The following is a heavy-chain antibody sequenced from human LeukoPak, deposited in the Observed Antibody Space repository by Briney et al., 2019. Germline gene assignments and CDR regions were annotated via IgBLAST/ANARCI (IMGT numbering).Heavy chain of an antibody. J-gene: IGHJ3*01. V-gene: IGHV3-23*01. CDR3: AKYPDYYDSSGYYFG. CDR1: GFTFSSYA. D-gene: IGHD3-22*01. Sequence: PGGSLRLSCAASGFTFSSYAMSWVRQAPGKGLEWVSAISGSGGSTYYADSVKGRFTISRDNSKNTLYLQMISLRAEDTAVYYCAKYPDYYDSSGYYFGWGQGTMVTVSS. CDR2: ISGSGGST.